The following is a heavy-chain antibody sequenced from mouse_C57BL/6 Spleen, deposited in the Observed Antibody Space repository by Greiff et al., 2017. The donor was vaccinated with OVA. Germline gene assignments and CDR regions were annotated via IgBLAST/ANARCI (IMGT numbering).Heavy chain of an antibody. CDR2: IYPGSGNT. V-gene: IGHV1-76*01. D-gene: IGHD4-1*01. J-gene: IGHJ2*01. CDR3: ARSTGDFDY. Sequence: VQLQQSGAELVRPGASVKLSCKASGYTFTDYYINWVKQRPGQGLEWIARIYPGSGNTYYNEKFKGKATLTAEKSSSTAYMQLSSLTSEDSAVYFCARSTGDFDYWGQGTTLTVSS. CDR1: GYTFTDYY.